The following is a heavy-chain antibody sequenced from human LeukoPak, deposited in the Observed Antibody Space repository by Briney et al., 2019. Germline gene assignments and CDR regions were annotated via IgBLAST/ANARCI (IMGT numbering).Heavy chain of an antibody. J-gene: IGHJ4*02. CDR3: ARGAWDLYYFDY. Sequence: ASVKVSCKTFSGHYIHWLRQAPGQGLEWLGWINPNSGDTNYAQKFQGRVTMTRDTSISTAYMELSRLRSDDTAVYYCARGAWDLYYFDYWGQGTLVTVSS. CDR1: FSGHY. D-gene: IGHD1-26*01. V-gene: IGHV1-2*02. CDR2: INPNSGDT.